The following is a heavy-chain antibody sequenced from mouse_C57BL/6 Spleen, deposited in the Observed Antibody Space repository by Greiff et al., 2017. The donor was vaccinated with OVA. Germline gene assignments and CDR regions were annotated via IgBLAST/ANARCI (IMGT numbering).Heavy chain of an antibody. D-gene: IGHD1-1*01. CDR1: GYTFTSYW. V-gene: IGHV1-69*01. J-gene: IGHJ3*01. Sequence: VQLQQSGAELVMPGASVKLSCKASGYTFTSYWMHWVKQRPGQGLEWIGEIDPSDSYTNYNQKFKGKSTLTVDKSSSTAYMQLSSLTSEDSAVYYCARRNYYGSSSAWFAYWGQGTLVTVSA. CDR3: ARRNYYGSSSAWFAY. CDR2: IDPSDSYT.